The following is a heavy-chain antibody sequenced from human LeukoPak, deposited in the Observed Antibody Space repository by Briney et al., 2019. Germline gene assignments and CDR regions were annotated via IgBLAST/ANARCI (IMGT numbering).Heavy chain of an antibody. CDR1: GFTFSGYA. V-gene: IGHV3-30*04. CDR2: TSYDGNHK. J-gene: IGHJ1*01. CDR3: AKEKGFPQRNGYFQY. Sequence: PGRSLRLSCVASGFTFSGYAMHWVRQAPGRGLEWVAFTSYDGNHKDYADFVRGRFTISRDNSKNTLYLQMNSLRPEDTAVYYCAKEKGFPQRNGYFQYWGQGTLVTVSS. D-gene: IGHD3-3*01.